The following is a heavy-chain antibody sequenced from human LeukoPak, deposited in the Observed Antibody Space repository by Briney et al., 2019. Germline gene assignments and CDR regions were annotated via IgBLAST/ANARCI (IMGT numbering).Heavy chain of an antibody. J-gene: IGHJ4*02. CDR3: ARSGAENWNYEFDY. V-gene: IGHV7-4-1*02. CDR2: INTNTGKP. D-gene: IGHD1-7*01. CDR1: GYTFNTYA. Sequence: ASVKVPCKASGYTFNTYAMNWVRQAPGQGLEWMGWINTNTGKPTYVQGFRGRFDFSLDTSVSTAYLQISSLETEDTAVYYCARSGAENWNYEFDYWGQGTLVTVSS.